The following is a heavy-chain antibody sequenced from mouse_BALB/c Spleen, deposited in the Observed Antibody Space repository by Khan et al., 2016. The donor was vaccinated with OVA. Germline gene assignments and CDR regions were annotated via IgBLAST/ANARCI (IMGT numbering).Heavy chain of an antibody. V-gene: IGHV1S46*01. CDR3: AKYGYGRFAY. CDR2: INPYNGDT. CDR1: GYSFTDYT. D-gene: IGHD2-2*01. Sequence: EVQLQESGPELVKPGASMKISCKASGYSFTDYTMHWVKQSPGKNLEWIGLINPYNGDTNYNQKFKGKATLTVDTSSSTAYMALLSLTSEDSAVYYCAKYGYGRFAYWGQGTLVTVSA. J-gene: IGHJ3*01.